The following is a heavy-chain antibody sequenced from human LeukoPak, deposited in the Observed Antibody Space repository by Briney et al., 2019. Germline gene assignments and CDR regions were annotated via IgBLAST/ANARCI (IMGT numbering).Heavy chain of an antibody. CDR3: AKTQLSRRDYYYYGMDV. V-gene: IGHV3-9*01. CDR2: ISWNSGSI. D-gene: IGHD5-18*01. Sequence: QAGGSLRLSCAASGFTFDDYAMHWVRQAPGKGLEWVSGISWNSGSIGYADSVKGRFTISRDNAKNSLYLQMNSLRAEDTALYYCAKTQLSRRDYYYYGMDVWGQGTTVTVSS. J-gene: IGHJ6*02. CDR1: GFTFDDYA.